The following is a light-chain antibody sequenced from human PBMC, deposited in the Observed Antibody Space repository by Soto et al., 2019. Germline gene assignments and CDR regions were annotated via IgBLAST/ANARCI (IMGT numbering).Light chain of an antibody. J-gene: IGLJ1*01. Sequence: QSVLTQPASVCGSPGQAITLSCSGTSNDIGAHNFDTWYQERPGKAQKLIIYEVINRPSGVSDRFSGSKSGNTASLTISGLQSEDEADYYCNSYTTSNTFVFGSGTKVTVL. CDR1: SNDIGAHNF. CDR3: NSYTTSNTFV. V-gene: IGLV2-14*03. CDR2: EVI.